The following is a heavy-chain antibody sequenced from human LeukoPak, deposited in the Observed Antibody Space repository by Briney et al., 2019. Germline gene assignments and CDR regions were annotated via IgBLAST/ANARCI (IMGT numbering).Heavy chain of an antibody. J-gene: IGHJ6*02. CDR2: IYYSGST. CDR3: ARHNDYYVVGGMDV. CDR1: GGSISSYY. D-gene: IGHD3-10*02. V-gene: IGHV4-59*08. Sequence: SETLSLTCTVSGGSISSYYWSWIRQPPGKGLEWIGYIYYSGSTSYNPSLKSRVTISVDTSKNQFSLKLSSVTAADTAVYYCARHNDYYVVGGMDVWGQGTTVTVSS.